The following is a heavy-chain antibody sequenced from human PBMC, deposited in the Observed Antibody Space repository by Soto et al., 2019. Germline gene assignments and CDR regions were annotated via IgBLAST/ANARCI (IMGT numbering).Heavy chain of an antibody. V-gene: IGHV3-30-3*01. CDR3: ARSRSGAVADSFDY. D-gene: IGHD3-10*01. Sequence: VQLVESGGTVIQPGGSLRLSCAASGFIFNRHAIHWVRQSPGKGLEWVTVISRDGNNKYSADSVKGRFTISRDNAKNTVILQMNSLRREDTAIYYCARSRSGAVADSFDYWGQGTPVTVSS. CDR2: ISRDGNNK. CDR1: GFIFNRHA. J-gene: IGHJ4*02.